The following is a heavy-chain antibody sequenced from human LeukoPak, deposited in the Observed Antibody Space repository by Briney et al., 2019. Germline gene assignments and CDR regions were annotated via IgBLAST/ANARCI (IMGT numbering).Heavy chain of an antibody. CDR1: GGSISSGSYY. CDR2: IHTSGST. D-gene: IGHD3-10*01. J-gene: IGHJ4*02. CDR3: ARSFGRGFGY. V-gene: IGHV4-61*02. Sequence: SETLSLTCIVSGGSISSGSYYWSWIRQPAGKGLEWIGRIHTSGSTNYNPSLKSRVTISVDTSKNQFSLKLSSVTAADTAVYYCARSFGRGFGYWGQGTLVTVS.